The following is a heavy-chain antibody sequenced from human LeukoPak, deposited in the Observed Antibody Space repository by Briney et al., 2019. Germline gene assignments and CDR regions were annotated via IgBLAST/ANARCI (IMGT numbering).Heavy chain of an antibody. V-gene: IGHV3-23*01. CDR2: ISGSGGST. D-gene: IGHD3-10*01. CDR1: GLTFSSYA. Sequence: GGSLRLSCAASGLTFSSYAMSWVRQAPGKGLEWVSAISGSGGSTYYAASVKGRFTISRDDSKNTLYLQMNSLRAEDTAVYYCAKVVRGVIGFDYWGQGTLVTVSS. CDR3: AKVVRGVIGFDY. J-gene: IGHJ4*02.